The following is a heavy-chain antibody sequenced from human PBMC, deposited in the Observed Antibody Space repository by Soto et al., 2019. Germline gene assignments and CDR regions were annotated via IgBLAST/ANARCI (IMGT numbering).Heavy chain of an antibody. V-gene: IGHV4-59*08. J-gene: IGHJ3*02. CDR3: ARLVLSSTYKGDAFDI. Sequence: SETLSLTCTVSGGSISSYYWSWIRQPPGKGLEWIGYIYYMGSTYYNPSLKSRVTISVDTSKNQFSLKLSSVAAADTAVYYCARLVLSSTYKGDAFDIWGPGTMVTVSS. CDR1: GGSISSYY. CDR2: IYYMGST. D-gene: IGHD4-4*01.